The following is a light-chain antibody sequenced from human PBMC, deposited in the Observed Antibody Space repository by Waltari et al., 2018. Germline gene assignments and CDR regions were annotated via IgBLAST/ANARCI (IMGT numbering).Light chain of an antibody. CDR2: KAS. J-gene: IGKJ1*01. CDR3: QQYGGYPWT. V-gene: IGKV1-5*03. CDR1: QNINNW. Sequence: DIQMTLSSSTLSASLGDRDTITCLASQNINNWVAWYQQKPGKAPNLLIYKASSLESGVPSRFSGSGSGAEFTLTISSLQPDDSATYYCQQYGGYPWTFGQGTKVEIK.